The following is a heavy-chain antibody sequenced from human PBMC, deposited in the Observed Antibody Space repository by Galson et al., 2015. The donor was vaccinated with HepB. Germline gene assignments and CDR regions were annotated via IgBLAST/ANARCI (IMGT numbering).Heavy chain of an antibody. CDR3: AHTGQAHYYGSGRYDYYYMDV. V-gene: IGHV2-5*02. Sequence: PSLVKPTQTLTLTCTFSGFSLSTGGVGVGWIRQPPGKAPEWLALIYWDDDKRYRPSLKSRLTITKDTSKNQVVLRMTNMDPVDTATYYCAHTGQAHYYGSGRYDYYYMDVWGKGTTVTVSS. CDR1: GFSLSTGGVG. CDR2: IYWDDDK. D-gene: IGHD3-10*01. J-gene: IGHJ6*03.